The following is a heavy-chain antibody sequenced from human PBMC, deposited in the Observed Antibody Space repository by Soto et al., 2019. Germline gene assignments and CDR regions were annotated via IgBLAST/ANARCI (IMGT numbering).Heavy chain of an antibody. D-gene: IGHD3-22*01. CDR1: GFTFSDYY. CDR2: ISSSGSTI. CDR3: ARDAAMYYYDSSGSSDP. J-gene: IGHJ5*02. V-gene: IGHV3-11*01. Sequence: GGSLRLSCAASGFTFSDYYMSWIRQAPGKGLEWVSYISSSGSTIYYADSVKGRFTISRDNAKNSLYLQMNSLRAEDTAVYYCARDAAMYYYDSSGSSDPWGQGTLVTVS.